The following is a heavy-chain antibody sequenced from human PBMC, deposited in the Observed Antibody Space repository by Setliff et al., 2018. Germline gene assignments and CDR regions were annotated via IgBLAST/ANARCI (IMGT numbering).Heavy chain of an antibody. J-gene: IGHJ6*03. CDR1: GFTFSSHG. CDR3: ARLALTGYDSSGYYYALEYYYYMDV. D-gene: IGHD3-22*01. Sequence: GGSLRLSCAASGFTFSSHGMSWVRQAPAKGLEWVSTITSDGGTRYYADSVKGRFTISRDNANQSLYLQMNSLRAEDTAVYYCARLALTGYDSSGYYYALEYYYYMDVWGKGTTVTVSS. CDR2: ITSDGGTR. V-gene: IGHV3-48*01.